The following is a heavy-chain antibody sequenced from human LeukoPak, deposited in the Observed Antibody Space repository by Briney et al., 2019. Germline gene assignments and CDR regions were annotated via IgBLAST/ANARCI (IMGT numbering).Heavy chain of an antibody. D-gene: IGHD3-9*01. CDR2: IYYSGST. V-gene: IGHV4-59*01. J-gene: IGHJ3*02. CDR1: GGSISSYY. CDR3: ASAVVTGYYLNAFDI. Sequence: PSETLSLTCTVSGGSISSYYWSWIRQPPGKGLGWIGYIYYSGSTNYNPSLKSRVTISVDTSKNQFSLKLSSVTAADTAVYYCASAVVTGYYLNAFDIWGQGTMVTVSS.